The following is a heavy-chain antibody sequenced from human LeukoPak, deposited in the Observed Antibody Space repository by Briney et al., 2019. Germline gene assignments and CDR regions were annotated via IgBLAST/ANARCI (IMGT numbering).Heavy chain of an antibody. J-gene: IGHJ4*02. CDR2: ISAYTGNT. Sequence: GASVKVSCKASGYTFTSYGISWVRQAPGEGLEWMGWISAYTGNTNYAQKLQGRVTMTTDTSTSTAYMELSSLRSEDTAVYYCARAPRGKQQLVKTIGYWGQGTLVTVSS. CDR3: ARAPRGKQQLVKTIGY. V-gene: IGHV1-18*01. CDR1: GYTFTSYG. D-gene: IGHD6-13*01.